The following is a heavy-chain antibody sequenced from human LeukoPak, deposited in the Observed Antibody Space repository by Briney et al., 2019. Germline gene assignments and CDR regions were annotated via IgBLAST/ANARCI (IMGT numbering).Heavy chain of an antibody. D-gene: IGHD6-19*01. J-gene: IGHJ4*02. CDR1: GSTLRSYS. CDR3: ARGQWLVRIHERGPLGYFDY. CDR2: ISYDGSNK. V-gene: IGHV3-30-3*01. Sequence: GGSLRLSCVASGSTLRSYSMHWFRQAPGKGLEWVAVISYDGSNKYYADSVKGRFTISRDNSKSTLYLQMNSLRAEDTAVYYCARGQWLVRIHERGPLGYFDYWGQGTLVTVSS.